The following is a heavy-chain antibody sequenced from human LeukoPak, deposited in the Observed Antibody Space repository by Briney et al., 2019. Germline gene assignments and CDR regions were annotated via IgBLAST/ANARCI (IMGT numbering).Heavy chain of an antibody. CDR2: ISAYNGNT. J-gene: IGHJ5*02. CDR1: DYTFTSYG. CDR3: ARDLVHRRLLATAYNWFDP. V-gene: IGHV1-18*01. D-gene: IGHD3-16*01. Sequence: VASVKVSCKASDYTFTSYGISWVRQAPGQGLEWMGWISAYNGNTNYAQKLQGRVTMTTDTSTSTAYMELRSLRSDDTAVYYCARDLVHRRLLATAYNWFDPWGQGTLVTVSS.